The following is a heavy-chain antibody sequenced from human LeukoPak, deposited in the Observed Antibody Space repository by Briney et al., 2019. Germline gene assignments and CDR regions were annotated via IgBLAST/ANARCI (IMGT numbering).Heavy chain of an antibody. V-gene: IGHV3-33*01. J-gene: IGHJ4*02. CDR2: IWYDGSNK. CDR3: ARDGETYYYDSSGYYFGYFDY. D-gene: IGHD3-22*01. CDR1: GFTFSSYG. Sequence: PGGSLRLSCAASGFTFSSYGMHWVRQAPGKGLEWVAVIWYDGSNKYYADSVKGRFTISRDNSKNTLYLQMNSLRAEDTAVYYCARDGETYYYDSSGYYFGYFDYWGQGTLVTVSS.